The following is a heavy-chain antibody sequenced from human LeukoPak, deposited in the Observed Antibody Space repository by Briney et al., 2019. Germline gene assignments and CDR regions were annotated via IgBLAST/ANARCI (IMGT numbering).Heavy chain of an antibody. Sequence: GASVKVSCKASGGTFSSYAISWVRQAPGQGLEWMGGIIPIFGTANYAQKFKGRVTITADESTSTAYMELSSLRSEDTAVYYCAGGYSYGSSLITMVRGVIYYGMDVWGQGTTVTVSS. D-gene: IGHD3-10*01. V-gene: IGHV1-69*13. J-gene: IGHJ6*02. CDR3: AGGYSYGSSLITMVRGVIYYGMDV. CDR1: GGTFSSYA. CDR2: IIPIFGTA.